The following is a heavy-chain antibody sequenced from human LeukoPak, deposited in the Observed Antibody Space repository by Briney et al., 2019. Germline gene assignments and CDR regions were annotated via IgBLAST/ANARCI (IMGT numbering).Heavy chain of an antibody. J-gene: IGHJ4*02. D-gene: IGHD5-18*01. Sequence: ASVKVSCKASGYTFTSYDINWVRQATGQGLEWMGWMNPSSGNTGYAQKFQGRVTITRNTSISTAYMELSSLRSEDTAVYYCAKDRLAYSYAQPFDDWGQGTLVTVSS. V-gene: IGHV1-8*03. CDR1: GYTFTSYD. CDR2: MNPSSGNT. CDR3: AKDRLAYSYAQPFDD.